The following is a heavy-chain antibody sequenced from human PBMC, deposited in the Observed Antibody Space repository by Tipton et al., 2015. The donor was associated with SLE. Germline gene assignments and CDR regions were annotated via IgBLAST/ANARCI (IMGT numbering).Heavy chain of an antibody. CDR1: GGSIRSSNW. J-gene: IGHJ4*02. D-gene: IGHD4-17*01. CDR2: IDHSGST. Sequence: TLSLTCAVSGGSIRSSNWWSWVRQPPGKGLEWLGEIDHSGSTNSNPSLKSRVSMSVDKSKNQFSLKLSSVTVADTAVYYCAKDYNYDNADYNWGQGKLVIVPS. CDR3: AKDYNYDNADYN. V-gene: IGHV4-4*02.